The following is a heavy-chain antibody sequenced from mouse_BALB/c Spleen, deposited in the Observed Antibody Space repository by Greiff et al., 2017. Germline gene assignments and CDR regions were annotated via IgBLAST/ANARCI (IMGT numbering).Heavy chain of an antibody. CDR1: GFTFSDYY. CDR3: ARVDYDYDYYAMDY. V-gene: IGHV5-4*02. Sequence: EVNVVESGGGLVKPGGSLKLSCAASGFTFSDYYMYWVRQTPEKRLEWVATISDGGSYTYYPDSVKGRFTISRDNAKNNLYLQMSSLKSEDTAMYYCARVDYDYDYYAMDYWGQGTSVTVSS. J-gene: IGHJ4*01. D-gene: IGHD2-4*01. CDR2: ISDGGSYT.